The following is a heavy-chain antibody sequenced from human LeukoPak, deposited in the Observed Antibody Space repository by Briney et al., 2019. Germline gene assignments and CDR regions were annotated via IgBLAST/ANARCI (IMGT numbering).Heavy chain of an antibody. Sequence: GGSLGLSCAASGFTFSSYDMHWVRQAPGRGLEWVAIILSDGNDKYYADSVKGRFTISRDNSKDTLDLQMNSLRAEDTAVYYCAKDRTSTWSWDYWGQGTLVIVSS. D-gene: IGHD6-13*01. CDR1: GFTFSSYD. V-gene: IGHV3-30*18. CDR2: ILSDGNDK. J-gene: IGHJ4*02. CDR3: AKDRTSTWSWDY.